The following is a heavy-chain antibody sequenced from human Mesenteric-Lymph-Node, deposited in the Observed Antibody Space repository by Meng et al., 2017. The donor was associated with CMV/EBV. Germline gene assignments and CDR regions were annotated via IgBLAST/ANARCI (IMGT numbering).Heavy chain of an antibody. V-gene: IGHV4-61*01. Sequence: SETLSLTCTVSGGSVSSGSYYWSWIRQPPGKGLEWIGYIYYSGSTNYNPSLKSRVTISVDTSKNQFSLKLSSVTAADTAVYYCARRYCSSTSCYGGMDVWGQGTTVTVSS. D-gene: IGHD2-2*01. CDR2: IYYSGST. CDR3: ARRYCSSTSCYGGMDV. J-gene: IGHJ6*02. CDR1: GGSVSSGSYY.